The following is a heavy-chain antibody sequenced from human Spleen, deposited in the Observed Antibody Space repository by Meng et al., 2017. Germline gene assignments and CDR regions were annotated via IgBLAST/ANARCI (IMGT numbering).Heavy chain of an antibody. V-gene: IGHV1-2*06. Sequence: ASVKVSCKSSGYTFTGYYIHWVRQAPGQGLEWMGRINPNSGGTDYAQKFQGRVTMTRDTSISTAYMELSRLRSDDTAVYSCARSPIDKYDLSALPLDYWGQGTLVTVSS. CDR1: GYTFTGYY. CDR3: ARSPIDKYDLSALPLDY. J-gene: IGHJ4*02. CDR2: INPNSGGT. D-gene: IGHD3-22*01.